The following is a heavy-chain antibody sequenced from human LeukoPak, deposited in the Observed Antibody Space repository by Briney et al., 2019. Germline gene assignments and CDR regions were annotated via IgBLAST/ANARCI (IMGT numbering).Heavy chain of an antibody. D-gene: IGHD3-22*01. J-gene: IGHJ4*02. CDR2: IKEDGSRK. CDR3: ATPLDYYDTSGFHQGGD. Sequence: GGSLRLSCAASGFTFSGHWMTWVRQAPGKGLEWVANIKEDGSRKNYVDSVKGRFTLSRDNAKNSLYLQMTSLRAEDTAMYYCATPLDYYDTSGFHQGGDWGQGTLVTVSS. V-gene: IGHV3-7*03. CDR1: GFTFSGHW.